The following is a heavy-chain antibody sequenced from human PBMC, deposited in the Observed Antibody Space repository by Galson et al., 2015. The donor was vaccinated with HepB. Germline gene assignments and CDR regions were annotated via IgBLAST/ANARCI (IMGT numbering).Heavy chain of an antibody. CDR1: GYTFTSYG. V-gene: IGHV1-18*04. CDR3: ASGPVITSY. J-gene: IGHJ4*02. Sequence: SVKVSCKASGYTFTSYGISWVRQALGQGLEWMGWISAYNGNTNYAQKFQGRVTITRDTSASTAYMELSSLRSEDTAVYYCASGPVITSYWGQGTLVTVSS. CDR2: ISAYNGNT. D-gene: IGHD3-22*01.